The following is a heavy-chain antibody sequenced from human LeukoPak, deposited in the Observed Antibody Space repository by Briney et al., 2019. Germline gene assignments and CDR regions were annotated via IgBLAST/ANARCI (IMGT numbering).Heavy chain of an antibody. CDR3: AKDANSGWSYFDY. CDR2: IRYDGSNQ. V-gene: IGHV3-30*02. J-gene: IGHJ4*02. D-gene: IGHD6-19*01. Sequence: GGSLRLSCAASGFTFSSYGMQWVRQAPGKGLEWVTFIRYDGSNQYYADSVKGRFTISRDNSKNTMYLQMNSLTAEDTAVYYCAKDANSGWSYFDYWGQGALVTVSS. CDR1: GFTFSSYG.